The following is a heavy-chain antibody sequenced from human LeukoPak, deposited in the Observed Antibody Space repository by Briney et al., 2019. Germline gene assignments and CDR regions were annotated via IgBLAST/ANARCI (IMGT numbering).Heavy chain of an antibody. J-gene: IGHJ4*02. CDR3: AKDVEDDFWSGYYLYYFDY. D-gene: IGHD3-3*01. CDR2: ISGRGGST. Sequence: PGGSLRLSCAASGFTFSSYAMSCVRQAPGKGLECGSAISGRGGSTYYADSVKGRFTISRDNSKNTLYLQMNSMSAEDTDVYYCAKDVEDDFWSGYYLYYFDYWGQGTLVTVSS. V-gene: IGHV3-23*01. CDR1: GFTFSSYA.